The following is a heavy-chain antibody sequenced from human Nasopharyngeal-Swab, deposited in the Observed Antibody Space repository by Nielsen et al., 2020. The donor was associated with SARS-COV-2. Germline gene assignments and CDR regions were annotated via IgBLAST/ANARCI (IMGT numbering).Heavy chain of an antibody. Sequence: GESLKISCAASGFTFSSYAMSWVRQAPGEGLEWVSAISGSGGSTYYADSVKGRFTISRDNSKNTLYLQMNSLRAEDTAVYYCAKDDRRSQWLVDYYYGMDVWGQGTTVTVSS. V-gene: IGHV3-23*01. CDR2: ISGSGGST. J-gene: IGHJ6*02. D-gene: IGHD6-19*01. CDR3: AKDDRRSQWLVDYYYGMDV. CDR1: GFTFSSYA.